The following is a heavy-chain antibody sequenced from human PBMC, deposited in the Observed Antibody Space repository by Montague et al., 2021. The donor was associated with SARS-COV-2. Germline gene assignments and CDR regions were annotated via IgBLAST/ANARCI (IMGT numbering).Heavy chain of an antibody. CDR3: ARVRGVPAAMRIFTLGRSYYGIDP. CDR1: GGSFSGYY. Sequence: SETLSLTCAVYGGSFSGYYWSWSRRPPGKGLEWIGGINHSGSTNYNPSLKSRVTISVDTSKSQFSLNMSSVTAADTAVYYCARVRGVPAAMRIFTLGRSYYGIDPWGQGTPVTVSS. J-gene: IGHJ6*02. D-gene: IGHD2-2*01. CDR2: INHSGST. V-gene: IGHV4-34*01.